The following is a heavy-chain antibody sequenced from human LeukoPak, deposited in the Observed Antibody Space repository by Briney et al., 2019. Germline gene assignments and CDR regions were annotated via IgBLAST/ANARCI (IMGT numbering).Heavy chain of an antibody. CDR1: GYTFTSYD. CDR2: MNPNSGNT. CDR3: ARRPAYSYYYYYMDV. D-gene: IGHD1-1*01. V-gene: IGHV1-8*01. J-gene: IGHJ6*03. Sequence: ASVTVSCKASGYTFTSYDINWVRQATGQGLEWMGWMNPNSGNTGYAQKFQGRVTMTRNTSISTAYMELSSLRSEDTAVYYCARRPAYSYYYYYMDVWGKGTTVTVSS.